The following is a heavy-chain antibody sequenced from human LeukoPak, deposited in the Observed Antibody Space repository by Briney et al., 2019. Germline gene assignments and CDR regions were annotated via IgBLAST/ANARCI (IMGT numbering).Heavy chain of an antibody. V-gene: IGHV1-2*02. D-gene: IGHD6-6*01. Sequence: ASVKVSCKASGYTFTGYYMHWVRQAPGQGLEWMGWINPNSGGTNYAQKFQGRVTMTRDTSISTAYMELSRLRSDDTAVYYCARGFGKVAANVFGGYTMDVWGQGTTVTVSS. CDR2: INPNSGGT. CDR1: GYTFTGYY. CDR3: ARGFGKVAANVFGGYTMDV. J-gene: IGHJ6*02.